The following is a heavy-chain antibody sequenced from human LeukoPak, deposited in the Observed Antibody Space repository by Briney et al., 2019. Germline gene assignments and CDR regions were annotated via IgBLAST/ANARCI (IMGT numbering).Heavy chain of an antibody. CDR3: ARAPLHDEGY. CDR2: ITGDGSIT. J-gene: IGHJ4*02. V-gene: IGHV3-74*01. CDR1: GFIFRSSW. D-gene: IGHD1-1*01. Sequence: HPGGSLRLSCAASGFIFRSSWMHWVRQAPGKGLVWVSRITGDGSITTYADSVKGRFTISRDNAKNTLYLQMNSLRAEDTAVYYCARAPLHDEGYWGQGTLVTVSS.